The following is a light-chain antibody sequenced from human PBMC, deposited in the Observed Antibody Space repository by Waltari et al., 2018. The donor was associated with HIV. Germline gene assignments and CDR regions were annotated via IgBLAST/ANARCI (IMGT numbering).Light chain of an antibody. CDR1: QSISSW. J-gene: IGKJ4*01. Sequence: DFQMTQSPATLSASVGDRVTITCRASQSISSWLAWYQQKPGKAPKVLIYKASSLGSGVPSRFSGSESGTEFTLTISSLQPADFATYYCQQYDSYPLTFGGGTKVEIK. CDR2: KAS. CDR3: QQYDSYPLT. V-gene: IGKV1-5*03.